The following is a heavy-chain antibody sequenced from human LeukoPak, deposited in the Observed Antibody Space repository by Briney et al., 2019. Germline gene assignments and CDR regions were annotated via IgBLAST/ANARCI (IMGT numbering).Heavy chain of an antibody. J-gene: IGHJ5*02. CDR3: GRDPIVGVTNT. CDR2: ISSSSSFI. V-gene: IGHV3-21*01. D-gene: IGHD1-26*01. CDR1: GFTFSSYA. Sequence: RRSLRLSCAGSGFTFSSYAMHWVRQAPGKGLEWVSSISSSSSFIYYAELVKGRFTFSRDNANKATNPQINRQISVDTAGYYFGRDPIVGVTNTWGEGTLVTVSS.